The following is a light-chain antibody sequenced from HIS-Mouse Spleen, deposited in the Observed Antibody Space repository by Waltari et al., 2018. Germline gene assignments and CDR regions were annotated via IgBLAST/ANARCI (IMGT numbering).Light chain of an antibody. Sequence: EIVLTQSPGTLSLSPGERATLSCSASQSVSSSYLAWYQQKPGQAPRLIIYGASSRATGIPDRFSGSGSGTDFTLTISRLEPEDFAVYYCQQYGSSPWTFGQGTKVEIK. CDR1: QSVSSSY. CDR3: QQYGSSPWT. J-gene: IGKJ1*01. V-gene: IGKV3-20*01. CDR2: GAS.